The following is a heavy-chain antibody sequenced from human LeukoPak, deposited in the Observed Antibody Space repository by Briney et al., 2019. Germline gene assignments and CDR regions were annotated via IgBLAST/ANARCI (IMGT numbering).Heavy chain of an antibody. V-gene: IGHV1-2*06. CDR2: INPNSGGT. CDR1: GYIFTGYY. D-gene: IGHD6-19*01. CDR3: ARGGYSSDWYYFEY. J-gene: IGHJ4*02. Sequence: ASVKVSCTASGYIFTGYYMHWVRQAPGQGLEWMGRINPNSGGTNYAQKFQGRVTMTRDTSISTAHMELSSLTSDDTAVYYCARGGYSSDWYYFEYWGQGTLVTVSS.